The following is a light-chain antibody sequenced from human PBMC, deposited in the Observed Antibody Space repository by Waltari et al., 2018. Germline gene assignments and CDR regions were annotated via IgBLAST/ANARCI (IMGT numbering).Light chain of an antibody. CDR1: ALAKHY. Sequence: SFELSQPPSVSVSPGQTARITCSGDALAKHYVNWHQQRPGQAPTFLISNETGRAAGIPGRFPGASSGTTVTLTVSGVQAEDEADYYIQSADSSGTGVFGGGTRLTV. J-gene: IGLJ3*02. V-gene: IGLV3-25*03. CDR3: QSADSSGTGV. CDR2: NET.